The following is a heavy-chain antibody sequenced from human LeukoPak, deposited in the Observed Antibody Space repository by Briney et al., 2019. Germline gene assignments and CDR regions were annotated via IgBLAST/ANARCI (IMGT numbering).Heavy chain of an antibody. J-gene: IGHJ4*02. CDR3: ARHGRDSSGYEYKIFDY. CDR2: ISYDGSNK. CDR1: GFTFSSYG. Sequence: GGSLRLSCAASGFTFSSYGMHWVRQAPGKGLEWVAVISYDGSNKYYADSVKGRFTISRDNSKNTLYLQMNSLRAEDTAVYYCARHGRDSSGYEYKIFDYWGQGTLVTVSS. D-gene: IGHD3-22*01. V-gene: IGHV3-30*03.